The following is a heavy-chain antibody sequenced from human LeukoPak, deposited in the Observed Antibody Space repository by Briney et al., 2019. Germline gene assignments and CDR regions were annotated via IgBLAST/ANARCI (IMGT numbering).Heavy chain of an antibody. Sequence: ASVKVSCKASGGTFSSYAISWVRQAPGQGLEWMGGIIPIFGTANYAQKFQGRVTITADESTSTAYMELSSLRSEDTAVYYCATRSSPYSSSWYLWGYYFDYWGQGTLVTVSS. CDR1: GGTFSSYA. D-gene: IGHD6-13*01. J-gene: IGHJ4*02. CDR3: ATRSSPYSSSWYLWGYYFDY. CDR2: IIPIFGTA. V-gene: IGHV1-69*13.